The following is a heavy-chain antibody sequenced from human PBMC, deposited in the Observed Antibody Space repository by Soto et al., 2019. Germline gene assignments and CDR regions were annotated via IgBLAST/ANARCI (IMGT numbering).Heavy chain of an antibody. Sequence: PSETLSLTCSVSGCSIRSYYWSWIRQPPGKGLEWIGYIYYSGSTNYNPSLKSRVTISVDTSKNQFSLKLSSVTAADTAVYYCARRWGDYFDYWGQGTLVTVSS. J-gene: IGHJ4*02. V-gene: IGHV4-59*08. D-gene: IGHD3-16*01. CDR2: IYYSGST. CDR3: ARRWGDYFDY. CDR1: GCSIRSYY.